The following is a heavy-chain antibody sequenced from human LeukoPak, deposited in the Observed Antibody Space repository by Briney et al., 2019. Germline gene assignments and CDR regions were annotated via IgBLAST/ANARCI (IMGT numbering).Heavy chain of an antibody. Sequence: ASVKVSCKASGYTFTSYDINWVRQATGQGLEWMGWMNPNSGNTGYAQKFQGRVTITRNTSISTAYMELSSLRSEDTAVYYCARDIPHGSGSYIGPWGQGTLVTVSS. CDR1: GYTFTSYD. J-gene: IGHJ5*02. CDR3: ARDIPHGSGSYIGP. D-gene: IGHD3-10*01. CDR2: MNPNSGNT. V-gene: IGHV1-8*03.